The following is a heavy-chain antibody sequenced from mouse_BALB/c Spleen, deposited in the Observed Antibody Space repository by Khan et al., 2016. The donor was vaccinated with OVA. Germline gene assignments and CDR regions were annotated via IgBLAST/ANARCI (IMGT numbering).Heavy chain of an antibody. CDR1: GYTFNDFA. Sequence: QVQLQQSGAELVRPGVSVKLSCKGSGYTFNDFAMHWVKQSHAKSLAWMGVISTYYGDATYNQKFKGKATMTVDKSSSTAYLELARLTADDSAIYYWARGRGNSRFSYWGQGTLVTVSA. CDR2: ISTYYGDA. V-gene: IGHV1S137*01. D-gene: IGHD2-1*01. CDR3: ARGRGNSRFSY. J-gene: IGHJ3*01.